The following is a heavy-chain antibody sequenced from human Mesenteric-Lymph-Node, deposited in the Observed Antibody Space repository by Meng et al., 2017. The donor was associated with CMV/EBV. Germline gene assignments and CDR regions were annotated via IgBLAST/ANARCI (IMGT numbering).Heavy chain of an antibody. D-gene: IGHD3-10*01. CDR2: ISFTGAHT. CDR3: ARDGMVRGVSDY. Sequence: GGSLRLSCAASGFTFNTYSMNWVRQAPGKGLEWVSSISFTGAHTYYADSVKGRFTISRDNAKNSLYLQMNSLRGEDTAVYFCARDGMVRGVSDYWGQGALVTVSS. CDR1: GFTFNTYS. V-gene: IGHV3-21*01. J-gene: IGHJ4*02.